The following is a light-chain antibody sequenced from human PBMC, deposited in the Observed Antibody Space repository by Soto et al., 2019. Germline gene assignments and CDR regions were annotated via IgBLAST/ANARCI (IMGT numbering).Light chain of an antibody. J-gene: IGLJ2*01. Sequence: QSALTQPPSASGSPGQSVTIPCTGTSNEMGEYHYVSWYQQHPGKAPKLMIYEVTQRPSGVPHRFSGSKSGNTASLTVSGLQPEDEADYYCTSYAGSDNPVLFGGGTKLTVL. CDR2: EVT. CDR1: SNEMGEYHY. CDR3: TSYAGSDNPVL. V-gene: IGLV2-8*01.